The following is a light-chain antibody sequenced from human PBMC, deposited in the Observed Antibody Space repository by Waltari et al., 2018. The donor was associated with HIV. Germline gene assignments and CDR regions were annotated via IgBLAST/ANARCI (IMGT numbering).Light chain of an antibody. CDR2: DAS. J-gene: IGKJ4*01. CDR1: QSVTTY. CDR3: QQRSKWPPLT. Sequence: DIVLTQSTATLSLSPGERATLSCRASQSVTTYLAWYQQKPGQARRLLIYDASNTASGIPARFSGSGSGTDFTLTISSLEPEDFAVYYCQQRSKWPPLTFGGGTKVEIK. V-gene: IGKV3-11*01.